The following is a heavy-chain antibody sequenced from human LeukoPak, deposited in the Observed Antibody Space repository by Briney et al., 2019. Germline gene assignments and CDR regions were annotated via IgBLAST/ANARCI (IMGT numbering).Heavy chain of an antibody. Sequence: PSETLSLTCAVSGGSISSGGYSWSWIRQPPGKGLEWIGYIYYTGSTFYNPSLKSRLSISVETSKNQFSLKLSSVTAADTAVYYCAREVRGVDYWGQGTLVTVSS. D-gene: IGHD3-10*01. CDR2: IYYTGST. CDR1: GGSISSGGYS. J-gene: IGHJ4*02. V-gene: IGHV4-30-4*07. CDR3: AREVRGVDY.